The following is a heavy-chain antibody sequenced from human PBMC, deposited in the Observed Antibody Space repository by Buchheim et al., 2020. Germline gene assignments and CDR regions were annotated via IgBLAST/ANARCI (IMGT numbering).Heavy chain of an antibody. V-gene: IGHV3-48*03. D-gene: IGHD2-2*02. J-gene: IGHJ4*02. Sequence: EVQLVESGGGLVQPGGSLRLSCVSSGITFSGDGMNWVRQAPGKGLEWLSYISSSGTTIYYADSVKGRFTISRDNAKKSIYLNMNSLGAEDTAFYYCARVEYTTSPMDYWGQGTL. CDR1: GITFSGDG. CDR2: ISSSGTTI. CDR3: ARVEYTTSPMDY.